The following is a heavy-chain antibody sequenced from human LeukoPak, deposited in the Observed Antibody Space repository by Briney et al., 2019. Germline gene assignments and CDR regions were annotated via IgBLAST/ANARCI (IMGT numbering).Heavy chain of an antibody. J-gene: IGHJ4*02. Sequence: ASVKVSCKASGYTFTGYYMHWVRQAPGQGLEWMGRINPNSGGTNYAQKFQGRVTMTRDTSISTAYMELSRLRSDDTAVYYCARDKSYYYDSSGLFDYWGQGTLVTVSS. CDR3: ARDKSYYYDSSGLFDY. CDR2: INPNSGGT. CDR1: GYTFTGYY. V-gene: IGHV1-2*06. D-gene: IGHD3-22*01.